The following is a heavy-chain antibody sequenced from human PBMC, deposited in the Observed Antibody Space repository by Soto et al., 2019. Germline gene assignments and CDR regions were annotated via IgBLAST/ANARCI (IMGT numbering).Heavy chain of an antibody. CDR2: ISYDGSNK. CDR3: AKVGGSGWYGAEDGMDV. D-gene: IGHD6-19*01. Sequence: GGSLRLSCAASGFTFSSYGMHWVRQAPGKGLEWVAVISYDGSNKYYADSVKGRFTISRDNSKNTLYLQMNSLRAEDTAVYYCAKVGGSGWYGAEDGMDVWGQGTTVTVSS. J-gene: IGHJ6*02. CDR1: GFTFSSYG. V-gene: IGHV3-30*18.